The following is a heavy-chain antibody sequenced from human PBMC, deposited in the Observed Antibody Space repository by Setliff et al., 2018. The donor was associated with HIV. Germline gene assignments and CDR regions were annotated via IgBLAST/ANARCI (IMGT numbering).Heavy chain of an antibody. D-gene: IGHD4-17*01. V-gene: IGHV4-59*01. CDR3: ASSLNGDSEPWYFDL. J-gene: IGHJ2*01. CDR2: IYYSGSTSGST. CDR1: GVSISSYF. Sequence: SETLSLTCTVSGVSISSYFWSWIRQPPGKGLEWIGYIYYSGSTSGSTNYNPSLKSRVTISLDTSKNQFSLNLSSVTAADTAAYYCASSLNGDSEPWYFDLWGRGTLVTVSS.